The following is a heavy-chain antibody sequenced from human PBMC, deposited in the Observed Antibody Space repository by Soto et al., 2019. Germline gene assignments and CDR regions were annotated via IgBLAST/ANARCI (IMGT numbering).Heavy chain of an antibody. J-gene: IGHJ4*02. CDR2: IMPFFGSG. V-gene: IGHV1-69*01. CDR3: AGDRAGYYSHFVY. CDR1: RVTFTNYA. D-gene: IGHD3-22*01. Sequence: QVYLVQSGAEVKKPGSSVKVSCKALRVTFTNYAFSWVRQAPGPGLEWMGGIMPFFGSGNYAQKFQGRINITADESTSSVYLELTSLRSEDTAVYYCAGDRAGYYSHFVYWGQGTLVTVSS.